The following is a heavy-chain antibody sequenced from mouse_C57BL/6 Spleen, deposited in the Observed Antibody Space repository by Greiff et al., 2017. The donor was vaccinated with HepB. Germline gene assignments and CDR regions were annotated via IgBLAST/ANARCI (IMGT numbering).Heavy chain of an antibody. D-gene: IGHD4-1*01. J-gene: IGHJ3*01. Sequence: LQESGPELVKPGASVKISCKASGYAFSSSWMNWVKQRPGKGLEWIGRIYPGDGDTNYNGKFKGKATLTADKSSSTAYMQLSSLTSEDSAVYFCARTGTLRDWFAYWGQRTLVTVSA. CDR3: ARTGTLRDWFAY. V-gene: IGHV1-82*01. CDR1: GYAFSSSW. CDR2: IYPGDGDT.